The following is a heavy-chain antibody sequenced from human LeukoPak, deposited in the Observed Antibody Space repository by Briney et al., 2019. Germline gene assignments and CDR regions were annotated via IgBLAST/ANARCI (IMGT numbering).Heavy chain of an antibody. CDR2: ISGSGGST. J-gene: IGHJ4*02. Sequence: GGSLRLSCAASGFTFSSYTMSWVRQAPGKGLEWVSAISGSGGSTYYADSVKGRFTISRDNSKNTLYLQMNSLRAEDTAVYYCAKQGYDSSGYWGYWGQGTLVTVSS. CDR1: GFTFSSYT. CDR3: AKQGYDSSGYWGY. D-gene: IGHD3-22*01. V-gene: IGHV3-23*01.